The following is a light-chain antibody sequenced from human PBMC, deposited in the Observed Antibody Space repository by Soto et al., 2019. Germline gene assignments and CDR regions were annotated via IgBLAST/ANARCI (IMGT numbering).Light chain of an antibody. CDR3: SSYTSSSTRRYV. J-gene: IGLJ1*01. CDR1: SRDVGGYNY. Sequence: QSVLTQPASVSGSPGQSITISCTGTSRDVGGYNYVSWYQQHPGKAPKLMIYDVSNRPSGVSNRLSGAKSGNTASLTISGLQAEDEADYYCSSYTSSSTRRYVFGTGTKLTVL. CDR2: DVS. V-gene: IGLV2-14*01.